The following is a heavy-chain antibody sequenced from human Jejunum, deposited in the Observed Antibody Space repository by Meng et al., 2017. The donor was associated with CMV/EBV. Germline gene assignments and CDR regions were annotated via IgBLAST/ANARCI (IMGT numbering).Heavy chain of an antibody. Sequence: HGGPGLLEPPGPPSLTWAVDGGSFTAYYWAWIRQAPGKGPEWIGEVTHRGSTTYTPSLASRVSISVDKPKKQFSLTLNSVTAADTAVYYCAKGRANYFGSKHNYFDSWGQGTLVTVSS. J-gene: IGHJ5*01. D-gene: IGHD3-10*01. CDR1: GGSFTAYY. CDR3: AKGRANYFGSKHNYFDS. V-gene: IGHV4-34*01. CDR2: VTHRGST.